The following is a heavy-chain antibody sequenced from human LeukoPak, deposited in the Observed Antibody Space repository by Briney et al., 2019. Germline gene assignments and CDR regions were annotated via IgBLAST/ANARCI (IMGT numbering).Heavy chain of an antibody. CDR2: ITSIGDYI. Sequence: PGGSLRLSCAASGFTFSSYSMNWVRQAPGKGLEWVSYITSIGDYIFYADSMKGRFTISRDNAENSLYLEMNSLRAEDTAVYYCARWGYHSRGYYPYLDAFDIWGQGTMVTVSS. D-gene: IGHD3-22*01. CDR1: GFTFSSYS. V-gene: IGHV3-21*06. CDR3: ARWGYHSRGYYPYLDAFDI. J-gene: IGHJ3*02.